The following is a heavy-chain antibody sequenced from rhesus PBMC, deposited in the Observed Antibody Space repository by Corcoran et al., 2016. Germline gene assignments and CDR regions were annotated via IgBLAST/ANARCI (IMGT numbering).Heavy chain of an antibody. Sequence: QVKLQQWGEGLVKPSETLSLTCAVYGGSISGYYWSWIRPPPGKGLEWIGNIYCNSASPNYEPSLKNRGTMSKDTAKNQFSLKLSSVTAADTAVYYCARGLGNSRPNRFDVWGPGVLVTVSS. CDR2: IYCNSASP. V-gene: IGHV4-73*01. J-gene: IGHJ5-1*01. CDR1: GGSISGYY. CDR3: ARGLGNSRPNRFDV. D-gene: IGHD1-44*01.